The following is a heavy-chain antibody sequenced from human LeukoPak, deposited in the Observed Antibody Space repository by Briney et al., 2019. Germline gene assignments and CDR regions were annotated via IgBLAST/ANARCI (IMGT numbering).Heavy chain of an antibody. CDR1: GFTFSSYA. CDR2: ISYDGSNK. CDR3: ARVGYFDWGRDDVFDI. J-gene: IGHJ3*02. V-gene: IGHV3-30*04. D-gene: IGHD3-9*01. Sequence: GGSLRLSCAASGFTFSSYAMHWVRQAPGKGLEWVAVISYDGSNKYYADSVKGRFTISRDNSKNTLYLQMNSLRAEDTAVYYCARVGYFDWGRDDVFDIWGQGTMVTVSS.